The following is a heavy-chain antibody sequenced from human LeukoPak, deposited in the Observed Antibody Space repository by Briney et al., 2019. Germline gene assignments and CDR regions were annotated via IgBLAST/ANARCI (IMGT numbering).Heavy chain of an antibody. CDR3: ARGLKLLTY. V-gene: IGHV3-33*01. CDR2: IWYDGSNK. D-gene: IGHD2-15*01. CDR1: GFAFSSYG. J-gene: IGHJ4*02. Sequence: GGSLRLSCAASGFAFSSYGMPWVRQAPGKGLEWVAVIWYDGSNKYYADSVKGRFTISRDNSKNTLYLQMNSLRAEDTAVYYCARGLKLLTYWGQGTLVTVSS.